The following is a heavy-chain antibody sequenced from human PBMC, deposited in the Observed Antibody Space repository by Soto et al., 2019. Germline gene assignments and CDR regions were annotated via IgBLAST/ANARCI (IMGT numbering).Heavy chain of an antibody. CDR1: GFTFSSYA. Sequence: EVQLLESGGGLVQPGGSLRLSCAASGFTFSSYAMSWVRQAPGKGLEWVSAISGSGGSTYYADSVKGRFTISRDNSKNTLYLQMNSLRAEDTAVYYCAKEAGYCSGGSCDGVFGLWGQGTMVTVSS. V-gene: IGHV3-23*01. J-gene: IGHJ3*01. D-gene: IGHD2-15*01. CDR3: AKEAGYCSGGSCDGVFGL. CDR2: ISGSGGST.